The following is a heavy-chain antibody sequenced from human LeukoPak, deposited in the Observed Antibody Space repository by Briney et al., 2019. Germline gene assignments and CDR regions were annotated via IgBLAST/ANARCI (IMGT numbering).Heavy chain of an antibody. Sequence: PGGSLRLSCAASGFTFSSYSMNWVRQAPGKGLEWVSSISSSSSYIYYADSVKGRFTISRDNARNSLYLQMNSLRVEDTAVYYCAREWGSYPEYWGQGTLVTVSS. CDR3: AREWGSYPEY. J-gene: IGHJ4*02. V-gene: IGHV3-21*06. CDR2: ISSSSSYI. D-gene: IGHD1-26*01. CDR1: GFTFSSYS.